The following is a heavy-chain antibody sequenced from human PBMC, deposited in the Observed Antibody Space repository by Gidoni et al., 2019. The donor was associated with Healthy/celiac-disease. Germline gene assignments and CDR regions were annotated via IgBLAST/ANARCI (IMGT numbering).Heavy chain of an antibody. Sequence: QVQLVESGGGVVQPGRSLRLSCAASGFTFSSYAMHWVRQAPGKGLEWVAVISYDGSNKYYADSVKGRFTISRDKSKNTLYLQMNSLRAEDTAVYYCARGRREQQLGFFDYWGQGTLVTVSS. J-gene: IGHJ4*02. D-gene: IGHD6-13*01. V-gene: IGHV3-30*04. CDR1: GFTFSSYA. CDR3: ARGRREQQLGFFDY. CDR2: ISYDGSNK.